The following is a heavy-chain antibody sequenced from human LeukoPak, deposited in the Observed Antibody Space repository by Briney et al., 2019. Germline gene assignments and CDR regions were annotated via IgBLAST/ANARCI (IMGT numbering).Heavy chain of an antibody. Sequence: SETLSLTCTVSGGSIFIGSYYWGLIRQPPGKGLEWIGSVDYSGSTYYSPSLKSRVTVSVDTSKNQFSLKLSSVTAADTAVYYCARHRGGWDAFDIWGQGTVVPVSS. CDR3: ARHRGGWDAFDI. V-gene: IGHV4-39*01. CDR2: VDYSGST. J-gene: IGHJ3*02. CDR1: GGSIFIGSYY.